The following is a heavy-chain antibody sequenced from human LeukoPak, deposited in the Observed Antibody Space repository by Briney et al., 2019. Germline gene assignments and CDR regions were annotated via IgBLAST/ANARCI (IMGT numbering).Heavy chain of an antibody. J-gene: IGHJ3*02. D-gene: IGHD3-3*01. V-gene: IGHV3-30*02. CDR2: IRYDGSNK. CDR3: AKDRFNDFWSGSNDDAFDI. Sequence: RAGGSLRLSCAASGLTFSSYGMHWVRQAPGKGLEWVAFIRYDGSNKYYADSVKGRFTISRDNSKNTLYLQMNSLRAEDTAVYYCAKDRFNDFWSGSNDDAFDIWGQGTMVTVSS. CDR1: GLTFSSYG.